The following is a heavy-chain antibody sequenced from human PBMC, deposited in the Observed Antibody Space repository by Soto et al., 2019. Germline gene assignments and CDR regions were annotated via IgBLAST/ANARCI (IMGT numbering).Heavy chain of an antibody. CDR1: GGSVSSGSYD. J-gene: IGHJ5*02. CDR3: ARAGSRIVVVPAAQTVNWFDP. Sequence: QVQLQESGPGLVKPSETLSLTCTVSGGSVSSGSYDWSWIRQPPGKGLEWIGYIYYSGSTNYTPSLKIRVTISVDTSKNQFSLKLSSVTAADTAVDYCARAGSRIVVVPAAQTVNWFDPWGQGTLVTVSS. D-gene: IGHD2-2*01. CDR2: IYYSGST. V-gene: IGHV4-61*01.